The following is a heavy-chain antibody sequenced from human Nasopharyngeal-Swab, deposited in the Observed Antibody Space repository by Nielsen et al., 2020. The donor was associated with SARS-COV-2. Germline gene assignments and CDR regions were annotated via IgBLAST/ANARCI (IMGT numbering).Heavy chain of an antibody. CDR2: ISGSGGST. CDR1: GFTFSSYW. Sequence: GESLKISCAASGFTFSSYWMSWVRQAPGKGLEWVSAISGSGGSTYYADSVKGRFTISRDNSKNTLYLQMNSLRAEDTAVYYCAKIGAPQDWGQGTLVTVSS. V-gene: IGHV3-23*01. CDR3: AKIGAPQD. D-gene: IGHD1-26*01. J-gene: IGHJ4*02.